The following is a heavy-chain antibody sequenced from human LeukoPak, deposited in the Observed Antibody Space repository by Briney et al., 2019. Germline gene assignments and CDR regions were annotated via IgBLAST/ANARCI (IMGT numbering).Heavy chain of an antibody. V-gene: IGHV3-74*01. CDR1: GFTLSMYW. Sequence: PGGSLRLSWAASGFTLSMYWLHWVRQAPGKGLVWVSRINSDGSSSRYADSVKGGFTISRDNAKNTLYLQMNSLRAEDTAVYYCARGGIAAALEAFDIWGQGTMVTVSS. CDR2: INSDGSSS. D-gene: IGHD6-13*01. CDR3: ARGGIAAALEAFDI. J-gene: IGHJ3*02.